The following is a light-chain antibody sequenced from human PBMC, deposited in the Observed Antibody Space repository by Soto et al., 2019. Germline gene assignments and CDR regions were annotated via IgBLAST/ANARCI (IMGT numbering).Light chain of an antibody. Sequence: QSALAQPASVSGCPGQSITSSCTGTSSDVGGYKHVSWYQHHPGKAPKLMIYEVSNRPSGVSNRFSGSKSGYTASLTISGLQAEDEADYYCNSQRSSGTRVFGTGTKVTVL. V-gene: IGLV2-14*01. CDR3: NSQRSSGTRV. J-gene: IGLJ1*01. CDR1: SSDVGGYKH. CDR2: EVS.